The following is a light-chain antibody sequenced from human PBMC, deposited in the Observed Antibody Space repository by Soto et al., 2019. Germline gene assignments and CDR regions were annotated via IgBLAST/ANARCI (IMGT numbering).Light chain of an antibody. Sequence: QSVLTQPPSVSGAPGQRVTISCTGSSSNIGAGYDVHWYQQNPGKAPKLSIYGNSNRPSGVPDRFSGSKSGTSASLAISGLQAEDEADYYCQSYDSILSVLFGGGTKLTV. CDR2: GNS. CDR3: QSYDSILSVL. CDR1: SSNIGAGYD. J-gene: IGLJ2*01. V-gene: IGLV1-40*01.